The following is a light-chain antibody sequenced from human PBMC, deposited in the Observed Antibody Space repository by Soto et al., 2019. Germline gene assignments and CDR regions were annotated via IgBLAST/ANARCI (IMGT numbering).Light chain of an antibody. CDR2: KAS. Sequence: DIQVTQSPSTLSASVGDSVTISCRASQIISNWLAWYQQKPGKAPKLLNYKASTLESGVPSRFSGSGSGTDFTLTISSLQPDDFATYYCQPYNTFLLTFGPGTRVDIK. J-gene: IGKJ3*01. V-gene: IGKV1-5*03. CDR3: QPYNTFLLT. CDR1: QIISNW.